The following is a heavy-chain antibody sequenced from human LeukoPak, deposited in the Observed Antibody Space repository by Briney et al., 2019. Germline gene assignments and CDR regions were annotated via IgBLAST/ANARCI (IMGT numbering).Heavy chain of an antibody. Sequence: GESLKISCKGSGYSFMDYWIGWVRQMPGKGPELMGFTFPHDSDTKYSPSFQGQVTISVDKSISTAYVQWSSLKASDTAVYYCARYGLGGCSTNRYTSFYYYGMDVWGQGTTDIVSS. CDR2: TFPHDSDT. CDR1: GYSFMDYW. V-gene: IGHV5-51*01. D-gene: IGHD2-2*02. J-gene: IGHJ6*02. CDR3: ARYGLGGCSTNRYTSFYYYGMDV.